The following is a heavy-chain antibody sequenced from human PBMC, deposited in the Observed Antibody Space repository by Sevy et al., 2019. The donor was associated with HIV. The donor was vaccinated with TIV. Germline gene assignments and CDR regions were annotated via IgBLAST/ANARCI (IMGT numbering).Heavy chain of an antibody. CDR1: GGSLSNYG. J-gene: IGHJ4*02. D-gene: IGHD2-21*02. CDR3: VSVRPCGGDCYFFDS. Sequence: ASVKVSCKASGGSLSNYGINWVQQAAGQGLEWMGGIIPRPGLANYAQKFRDRVTITAAESTKTVYMAVRRLRFEDTGVYYCVSVRPCGGDCYFFDSWGQGTLVTVSS. V-gene: IGHV1-69*10. CDR2: IIPRPGLA.